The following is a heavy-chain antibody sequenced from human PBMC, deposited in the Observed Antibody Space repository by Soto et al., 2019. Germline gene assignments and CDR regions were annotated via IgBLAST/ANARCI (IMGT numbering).Heavy chain of an antibody. CDR1: GFTIGDYW. V-gene: IGHV3-7*01. CDR2: IKQDGSEK. CDR3: ARTIVVVVPDNFDH. D-gene: IGHD3-22*01. Sequence: GGSLRLSCAASGFTIGDYWMSWVRQAPGKGLEWVANIKQDGSEKYYVDSVKGRFTISRDSAKNSLYLQMNSLRGEDTAVYYCARTIVVVVPDNFDHWGQGTMVTVSS. J-gene: IGHJ4*02.